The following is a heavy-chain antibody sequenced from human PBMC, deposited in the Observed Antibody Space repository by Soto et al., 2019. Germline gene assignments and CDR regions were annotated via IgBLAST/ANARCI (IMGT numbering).Heavy chain of an antibody. CDR1: GGSISSGDYF. V-gene: IGHV4-30-4*01. CDR3: ASALVTYSFDQ. D-gene: IGHD2-8*02. J-gene: IGHJ4*02. Sequence: QVQLQESGPGLVKPSQPLSITCSVSGGSISSGDYFWSWIRQPPGKGLEWIGYIHYTGSSYFNPSLESRVSISVDTSKNQFSLRLNSVTAADMAVYYCASALVTYSFDQWGQGPLVTVSS. CDR2: IHYTGSS.